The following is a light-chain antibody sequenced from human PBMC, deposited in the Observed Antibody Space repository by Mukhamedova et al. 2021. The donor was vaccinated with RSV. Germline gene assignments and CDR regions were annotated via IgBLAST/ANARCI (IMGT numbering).Light chain of an antibody. CDR3: QQYANLSYLPLT. V-gene: IGKV1-33*01. CDR2: DAA. Sequence: LNWYQQKPGKAPKLLIFDAAKLEIGVPSRFSGSGSGTTFTFTISSLQPEDFGTYYCQQYANLSYLPLTFGGGTKVDLK. J-gene: IGKJ4*01.